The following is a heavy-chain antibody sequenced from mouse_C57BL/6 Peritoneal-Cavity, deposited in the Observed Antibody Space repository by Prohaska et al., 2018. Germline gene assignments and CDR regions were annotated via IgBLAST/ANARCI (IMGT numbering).Heavy chain of an antibody. CDR2: IYPGSGNT. CDR3: ARSWEVTSYFDY. Sequence: QVQLKQSGAELVRPGASVKLSCKASGYTFTDYYINWVKQRPGQGLEWIARIYPGSGNTYYNEKFKGKATLTAEKSSSTAYMQLSSLTSEDSAVYFCARSWEVTSYFDYWGQGTTLTVSS. CDR1: GYTFTDYY. D-gene: IGHD2-2*01. V-gene: IGHV1-76*01. J-gene: IGHJ2*01.